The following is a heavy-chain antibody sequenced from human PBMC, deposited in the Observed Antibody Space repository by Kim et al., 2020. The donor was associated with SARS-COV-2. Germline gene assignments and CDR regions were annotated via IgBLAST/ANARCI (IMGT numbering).Heavy chain of an antibody. J-gene: IGHJ4*02. CDR3: ARGGILWFGDLLSFDY. CDR2: INPNSGGT. D-gene: IGHD3-10*01. CDR1: GYTFTGYY. V-gene: IGHV1-2*04. Sequence: ASVKVSCKASGYTFTGYYLHWVRQAPGQGLEWMGWINPNSGGTNYAQKFQGWVTMTRDTSISTAYMELSRLRSDDTAVYYCARGGILWFGDLLSFDYWGQGTLVTVSS.